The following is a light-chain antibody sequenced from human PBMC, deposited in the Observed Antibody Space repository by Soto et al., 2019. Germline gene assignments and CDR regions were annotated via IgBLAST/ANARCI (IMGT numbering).Light chain of an antibody. CDR3: CSYAGSYLLVV. V-gene: IGLV2-11*01. CDR2: DVS. Sequence: QSALTQPRSVSGSPGQSVTISCTGTSSDVGGYNYVYWYQQHPGKAPKLMIYDVSKRPSGVPDRFSGSKSGNTASLTISGLQAEDEADYYCCSYAGSYLLVVFGGGTKLTVL. CDR1: SSDVGGYNY. J-gene: IGLJ2*01.